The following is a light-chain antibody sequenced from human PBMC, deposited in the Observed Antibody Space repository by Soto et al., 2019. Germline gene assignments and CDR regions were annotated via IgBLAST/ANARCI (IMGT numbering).Light chain of an antibody. Sequence: QSVLTQPPSVSAAPGQKVTISCSGSSSNIGNNYVSWYQQFPGTAPKLLICDNDKRPLGIPDRFSGSKSGTSATLGITGLQTGDEADYYCATWDTSLSLVVFGGGTKLTVL. CDR1: SSNIGNNY. CDR2: DND. CDR3: ATWDTSLSLVV. J-gene: IGLJ2*01. V-gene: IGLV1-51*01.